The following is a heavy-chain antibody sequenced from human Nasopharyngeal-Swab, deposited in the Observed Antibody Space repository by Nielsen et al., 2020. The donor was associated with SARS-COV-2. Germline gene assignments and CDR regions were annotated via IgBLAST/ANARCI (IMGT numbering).Heavy chain of an antibody. D-gene: IGHD6-19*01. J-gene: IGHJ3*02. V-gene: IGHV4-31*02. CDR3: ARSLGWRHYAFDI. Sequence: SCTVSGGSISSGGYYWSWLRQHPGKGLEWIGYIYYSGSTYYNPSLKSRVTISVDTSKNQFSLKLSSVTAADTAVYYCARSLGWRHYAFDIWGQGTMVTVSS. CDR2: IYYSGST. CDR1: GGSISSGGYY.